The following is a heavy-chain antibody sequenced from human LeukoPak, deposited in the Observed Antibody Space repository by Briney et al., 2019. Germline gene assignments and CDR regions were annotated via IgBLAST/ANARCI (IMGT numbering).Heavy chain of an antibody. J-gene: IGHJ6*02. D-gene: IGHD3-10*02. CDR3: AKQMFRGFYYYGMDV. V-gene: IGHV3-30*18. CDR1: GFTFSSYG. CDR2: ISYDGSNK. Sequence: QSGRSPRLSCAASGFTFSSYGMHWVRQAPGKGLEWVAVISYDGSNKYYADSVKGRFTISRDNSKNTLYLQMNSLRAEDTAVYYCAKQMFRGFYYYGMDVWGQGTTVTVSS.